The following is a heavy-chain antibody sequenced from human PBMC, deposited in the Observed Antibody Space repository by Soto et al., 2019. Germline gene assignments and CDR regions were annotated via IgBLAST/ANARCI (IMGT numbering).Heavy chain of an antibody. CDR3: ARIRGTSFNW. V-gene: IGHV3-72*01. J-gene: IGHJ4*02. CDR2: SRNKDKSYTR. D-gene: IGHD1-1*01. Sequence: PGGSLRLSCAASGFTFSDHHIYWVRQATGKGLEWVGRSRNKDKSYTRTYPASVKGRFAISRDDSNNQLSLQMNSLKTEDTAVYFCARIRGTSFNWWGQGTLVIVSS. CDR1: GFTFSDHH.